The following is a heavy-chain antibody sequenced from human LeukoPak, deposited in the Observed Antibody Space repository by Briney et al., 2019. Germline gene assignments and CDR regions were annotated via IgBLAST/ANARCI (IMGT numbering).Heavy chain of an antibody. J-gene: IGHJ3*02. CDR2: IRSKVNNYAT. CDR1: GFTFSGSA. CDR3: TRGYYDSSGYYFTDDDAFDI. Sequence: PGGSLRLSCAASGFTFSGSAMHWVRQASGKGLEWVGRIRSKVNNYATAYAASVKGRFTISRDDSKNTAYLQMNSLKTEDTAVYYCTRGYYDSSGYYFTDDDAFDIWGQGIMVTVSS. V-gene: IGHV3-73*01. D-gene: IGHD3-22*01.